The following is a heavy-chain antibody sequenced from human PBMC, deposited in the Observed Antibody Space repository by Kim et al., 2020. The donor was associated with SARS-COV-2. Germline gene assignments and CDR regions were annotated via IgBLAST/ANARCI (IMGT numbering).Heavy chain of an antibody. J-gene: IGHJ4*02. Sequence: SETLSLTCTVSGGSISSSSYYWGWIRQPPGKGLEWIGSIYYSGSTYYNPSLKSRVTISVDTSKNQFSLKLSSVTAADTAVYYCARRMTRPRTYYYDSSGYYLDYWGQGTLVTVSS. V-gene: IGHV4-39*01. CDR3: ARRMTRPRTYYYDSSGYYLDY. CDR2: IYYSGST. D-gene: IGHD3-22*01. CDR1: GGSISSSSYY.